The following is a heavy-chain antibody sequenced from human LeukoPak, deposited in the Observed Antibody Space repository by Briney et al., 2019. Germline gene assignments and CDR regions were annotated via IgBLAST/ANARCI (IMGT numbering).Heavy chain of an antibody. CDR3: ARDMGSGSLHY. CDR1: GYTFTSYA. V-gene: IGHV1-3*01. CDR2: INAGNGNT. D-gene: IGHD1-26*01. J-gene: IGHJ4*02. Sequence: WASVKVSCKASGYTFTSYAMHWVRQAPGQRLEWMGWINAGNGNTKYSQKFQGRVTITRDTSASTAYMELSSLRPEDTAIYYCARDMGSGSLHYWGQGTLVTVSS.